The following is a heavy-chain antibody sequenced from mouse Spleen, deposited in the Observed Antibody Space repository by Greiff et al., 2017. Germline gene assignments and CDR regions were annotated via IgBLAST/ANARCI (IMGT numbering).Heavy chain of an antibody. CDR3: ARSGSSPWFAY. CDR2: ISGGGSYT. D-gene: IGHD1-1*01. CDR1: GFTFSSYG. V-gene: IGHV5-9-2*01. J-gene: IGHJ3*01. Sequence: EVQLVESGGGLVKPGGSLKLSCAASGFTFSSYGMSWVRQTPEKRLEWVATISGGGSYTYYPDSVKGRFTISRDNAKNNLYLQMSSLRSEDTALYYCARSGSSPWFAYWGQGTLVTVSA.